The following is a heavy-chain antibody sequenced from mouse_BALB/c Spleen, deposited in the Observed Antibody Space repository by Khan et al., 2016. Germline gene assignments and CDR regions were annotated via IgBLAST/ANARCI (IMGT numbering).Heavy chain of an antibody. Sequence: QVQLKASGPGLVAPSQSLSITCTVSGFSLTSYGVHWVRQPPGKGLEWLVVIWSDGSTTYNSALKSRLSISKDNSKRQVFLKMNSLQTDDTAMYYCARSDDGGGAMDYWGQGTSVTVSS. D-gene: IGHD1-1*02. CDR1: GFSLTSYG. CDR3: ARSDDGGGAMDY. V-gene: IGHV2-6*02. CDR2: IWSDGST. J-gene: IGHJ4*01.